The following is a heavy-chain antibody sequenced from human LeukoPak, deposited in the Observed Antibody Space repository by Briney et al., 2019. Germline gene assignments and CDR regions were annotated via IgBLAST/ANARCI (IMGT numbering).Heavy chain of an antibody. J-gene: IGHJ4*02. D-gene: IGHD6-13*01. CDR1: GYTFTSYA. CDR2: INAGNGNT. V-gene: IGHV1-3*03. Sequence: ASVKVSCKASGYTFTSYAMHWVRQAPGQRLEWMGWINAGNGNTKYSQEFQGRVTITRDTSASTAYMELSSLRSEDMAVYYCARGRTTGYSSSWYVYWGQGTLVTVSS. CDR3: ARGRTTGYSSSWYVY.